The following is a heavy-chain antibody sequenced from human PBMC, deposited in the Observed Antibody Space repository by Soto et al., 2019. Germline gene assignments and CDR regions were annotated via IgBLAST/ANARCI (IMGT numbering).Heavy chain of an antibody. CDR2: ISAYNGNT. J-gene: IGHJ4*02. V-gene: IGHV1-18*01. Sequence: ASVKVSSKASGYTLISYGISWVRQAPGQGLEWLGWISAYNGNTNYAQKFQGRVTMTTDTSTSTGYMELTSLRSDDTSVYYCASESRTIFGVVINYWGQGTAVPVSS. CDR3: ASESRTIFGVVINY. D-gene: IGHD3-3*01. CDR1: GYTLISYG.